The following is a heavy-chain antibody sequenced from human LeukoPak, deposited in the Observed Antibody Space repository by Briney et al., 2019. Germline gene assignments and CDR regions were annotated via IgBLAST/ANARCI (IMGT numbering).Heavy chain of an antibody. V-gene: IGHV1-18*01. CDR1: GGTFSSYA. D-gene: IGHD5-18*01. CDR3: ARVRYSYGYIYYFDY. Sequence: ASVKVSCKASGGTFSSYAISWVRQAPGQGLEWMGWIGAYNGNTNYAQKLQGRVTMTTDTSTGTAYMELRSLRSDDTAVYYCARVRYSYGYIYYFDYWGQGTLVTVSS. CDR2: IGAYNGNT. J-gene: IGHJ4*02.